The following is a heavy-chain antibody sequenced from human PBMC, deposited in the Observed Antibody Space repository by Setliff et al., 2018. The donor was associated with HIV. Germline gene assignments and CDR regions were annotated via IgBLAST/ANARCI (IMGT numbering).Heavy chain of an antibody. D-gene: IGHD2-2*01. Sequence: ASVKVSCKASNYTLINYGVSWVRQAPGQGLEWMGWIGSYSGYTIYAQKFQDRLTMTTDTSTTTASMELRSLRSDDTAVYYCVRGHCNSDKCWYTWFDPWGQGTLVT. CDR2: IGSYSGYT. CDR1: NYTLINYG. J-gene: IGHJ5*02. CDR3: VRGHCNSDKCWYTWFDP. V-gene: IGHV1-18*01.